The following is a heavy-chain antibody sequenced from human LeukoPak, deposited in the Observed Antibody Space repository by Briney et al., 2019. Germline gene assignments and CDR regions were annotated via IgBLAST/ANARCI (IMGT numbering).Heavy chain of an antibody. D-gene: IGHD5-18*01. CDR2: IKSKTDGGTT. Sequence: PGGSLRLSCAASGFTFSNAWMSWVRQAPGKGLEWVGRIKSKTDGGTTDYAAPVKGRFTISRDDSKNTLYLQMNSLKTEDTAVYYCTTGRSGYSYGSLDYWGQGTLVTVSS. CDR3: TTGRSGYSYGSLDY. J-gene: IGHJ4*02. CDR1: GFTFSNAW. V-gene: IGHV3-15*01.